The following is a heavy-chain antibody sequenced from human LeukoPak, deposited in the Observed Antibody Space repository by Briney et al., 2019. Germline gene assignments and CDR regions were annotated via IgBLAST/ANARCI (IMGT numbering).Heavy chain of an antibody. J-gene: IGHJ5*02. V-gene: IGHV4-34*01. D-gene: IGHD2-2*01. CDR3: ARDRRIVVDP. CDR2: INHSGST. Sequence: PSETLSLTCAVYGGSFSGYYWSWIRQPPGKGLEWIGEINHSGSTNYNPSLKSRVTISVDTSKNQFSLKLSSVTAADTAVYYCARDRRIVVDPWGQGTLVTVSS. CDR1: GGSFSGYY.